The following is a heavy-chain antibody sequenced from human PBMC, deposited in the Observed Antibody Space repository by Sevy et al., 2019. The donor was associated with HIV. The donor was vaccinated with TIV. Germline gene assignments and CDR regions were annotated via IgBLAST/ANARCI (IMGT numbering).Heavy chain of an antibody. D-gene: IGHD6-19*01. Sequence: SETLSLTCSVSGGSISSTSYYWGWIRQPPGKGLEWIGTIYYTGNTYYNPSLKSRVTMSVDTSKNRFSLKLSSVTDADTAVYYCARQSWYTSGWFWFDPWGQGTLVTVSS. V-gene: IGHV4-39*01. CDR2: IYYTGNT. CDR3: ARQSWYTSGWFWFDP. CDR1: GGSISSTSYY. J-gene: IGHJ5*02.